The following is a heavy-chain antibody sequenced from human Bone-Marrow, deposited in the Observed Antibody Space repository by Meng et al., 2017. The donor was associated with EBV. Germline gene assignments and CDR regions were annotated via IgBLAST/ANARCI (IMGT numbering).Heavy chain of an antibody. CDR1: GASISRYY. Sequence: VQLPQSGPGLAKPSDPLSLTCTFSGASISRYYWSWIRQPPGKGLEWIGYIYYSGSTNYNPSLKSRVTISVDTSKNQFSLKLSSVTAADTAVYYRARGGSGSVGAQYWGQGTLVTVSS. CDR3: ARGGSGSVGAQY. V-gene: IGHV4-59*01. J-gene: IGHJ4*02. D-gene: IGHD1-26*01. CDR2: IYYSGST.